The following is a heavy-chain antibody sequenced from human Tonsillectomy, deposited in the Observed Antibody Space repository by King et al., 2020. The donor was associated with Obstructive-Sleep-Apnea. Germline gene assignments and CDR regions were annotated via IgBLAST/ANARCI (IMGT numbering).Heavy chain of an antibody. CDR1: GFTFSSYA. D-gene: IGHD3-22*01. Sequence: VQLVESGGGVVQPGRSLRFSCAASGFTFSSYAMHWVRQAPGKGLEWVAVISYDGSTKYYADSVKGRFTISRDNSKNTLYLQMNSLGAEDTAVYYCAREGGYYGSSGYYSGGDYFDYWGQGTLVTVSS. J-gene: IGHJ4*02. CDR2: ISYDGSTK. CDR3: AREGGYYGSSGYYSGGDYFDY. V-gene: IGHV3-30*04.